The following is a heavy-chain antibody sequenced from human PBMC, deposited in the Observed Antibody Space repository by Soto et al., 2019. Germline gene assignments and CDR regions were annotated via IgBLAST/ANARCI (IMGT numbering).Heavy chain of an antibody. D-gene: IGHD3-16*01. CDR2: IYCSDSDT. CDR3: ARQNDYVGFDS. V-gene: IGHV5-51*01. J-gene: IGHJ4*02. CDR1: GYSFTNYW. Sequence: GESLKISCKGSGYSFTNYWIGWVRQMPGKGLEWMGIIYCSDSDTRYSPSFQGQVTISADKSISTAYLQWSSLKASDTAMYYCARQNDYVGFDSWGQGTLVTVSS.